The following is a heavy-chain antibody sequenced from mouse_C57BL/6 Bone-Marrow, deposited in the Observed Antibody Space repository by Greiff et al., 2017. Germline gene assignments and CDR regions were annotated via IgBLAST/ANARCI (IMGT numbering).Heavy chain of an antibody. CDR1: GYTFTSYW. CDR3: AYGNRFAY. J-gene: IGHJ3*01. CDR2: IDPSDSET. D-gene: IGHD2-1*01. Sequence: QVHVKQSGAELVRPGSSVKLSCKASGYTFTSYWMHWVKQRPIQGLEWIGNIDPSDSETHYNQKFKDKATLTVDKSSSTAYMQLSSLTSEDSAVYYCAYGNRFAYWGQGTLVTVSA. V-gene: IGHV1-52*01.